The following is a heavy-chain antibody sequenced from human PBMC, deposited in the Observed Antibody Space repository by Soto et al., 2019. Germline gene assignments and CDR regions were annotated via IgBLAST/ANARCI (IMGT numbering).Heavy chain of an antibody. J-gene: IGHJ4*02. Sequence: PGGSLRLSCTASEFSFSSYAMHWIRQSPGKGLEWVAVISFNGNSLHYADSVKDRFTISRDNSKSTLYLQMNNMRTEDTAVYYFARTFDTITYDFDYWGQGTLVTVSS. CDR3: ARTFDTITYDFDY. CDR2: ISFNGNSL. V-gene: IGHV3-30-3*01. D-gene: IGHD3-9*01. CDR1: EFSFSSYA.